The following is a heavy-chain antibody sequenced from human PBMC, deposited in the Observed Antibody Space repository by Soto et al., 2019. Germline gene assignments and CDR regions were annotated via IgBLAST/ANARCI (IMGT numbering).Heavy chain of an antibody. CDR3: AKWRSSWTNYYYYYGMDV. V-gene: IGHV3-23*01. CDR2: ISGSGGST. Sequence: GGSLRLSCSASGFTFSGYGMSWVRQAPGKGLEWVSAISGSGGSTYYADSVKGRFTISRDNSKNTLYLQMSSLRAEDTAVYYCAKWRSSWTNYYYYYGMDVWGQGTTVTVSS. J-gene: IGHJ6*02. CDR1: GFTFSGYG. D-gene: IGHD6-13*01.